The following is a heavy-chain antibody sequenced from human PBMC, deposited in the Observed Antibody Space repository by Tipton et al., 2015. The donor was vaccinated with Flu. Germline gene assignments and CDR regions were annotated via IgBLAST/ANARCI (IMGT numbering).Heavy chain of an antibody. CDR3: AKEMATIKGWAFDI. V-gene: IGHV3-30*18. J-gene: IGHJ3*02. Sequence: QLVQSGGGVVQPGRSLRLSCAASGFTFSSYGMHWVRQAPGKGLEWVAVISYDGSNKYYADSVKGRFTISRDNSKNTLYLQMNSLRAEDTAVYYCAKEMATIKGWAFDIWGQGTMVTASS. CDR1: GFTFSSYG. D-gene: IGHD5-24*01. CDR2: ISYDGSNK.